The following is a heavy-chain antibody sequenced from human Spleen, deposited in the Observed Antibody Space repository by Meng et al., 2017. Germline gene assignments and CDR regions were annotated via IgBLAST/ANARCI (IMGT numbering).Heavy chain of an antibody. V-gene: IGHV4-4*02. CDR3: ARAVGQLVTRFDF. D-gene: IGHD6-6*01. J-gene: IGHJ4*02. Sequence: QVQLQESGPGLVKPSGTLSLTCAVSGGSISSSNWWSWVRQPPGKGLEWIGEIYHSGSTYCNPSLKSRVTISADTSKNQFSLKVSSVTAADTAVYYCARAVGQLVTRFDFWGQGTLVTVSS. CDR1: GGSISSSNW. CDR2: IYHSGST.